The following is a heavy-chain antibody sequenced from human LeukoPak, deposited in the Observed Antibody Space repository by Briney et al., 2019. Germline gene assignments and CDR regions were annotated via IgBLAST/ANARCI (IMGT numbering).Heavy chain of an antibody. D-gene: IGHD1-26*01. J-gene: IGHJ5*02. CDR3: TTRFLVGGTELVDP. V-gene: IGHV3-15*01. CDR1: GFTLSKVY. Sequence: GGSLRLSCTASGFTLSKVYVSWVRQLPGKGLEWDGRIKRKNDGETTDYGAPVQARFAISRDDSKNTVYLQMNSLKSDDTGVYYCTTRFLVGGTELVDPWGQGTLVTVSS. CDR2: IKRKNDGETT.